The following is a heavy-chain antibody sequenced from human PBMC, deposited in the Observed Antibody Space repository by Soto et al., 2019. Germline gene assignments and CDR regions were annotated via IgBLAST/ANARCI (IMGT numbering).Heavy chain of an antibody. J-gene: IGHJ4*02. D-gene: IGHD3-3*01. CDR3: AKDQTGEYDFWSGYPNPWYFDY. Sequence: HPVGSLRLSCAASGFTFSSYAMSWVRQAPGKGLEWVSAISGSGGSTYYADSVKGRFTISRDNSKNTLYLQMNSLRAEDTAVYYCAKDQTGEYDFWSGYPNPWYFDYWGQGTLVTV. V-gene: IGHV3-23*01. CDR2: ISGSGGST. CDR1: GFTFSSYA.